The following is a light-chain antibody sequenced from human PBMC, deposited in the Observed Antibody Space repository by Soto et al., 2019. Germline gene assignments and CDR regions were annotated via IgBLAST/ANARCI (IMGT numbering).Light chain of an antibody. V-gene: IGLV2-23*01. CDR3: CSYAGSSTLV. J-gene: IGLJ2*01. Sequence: QSALTQPASVSGSPGQSITISCTGTSSDVGSYNLVSWYQPHPGKAPKLMIYEGSKRPSGVSNRFSGSKSGNTASLTISGLQAEDEADYYCCSYAGSSTLVFGGGTKVTVL. CDR2: EGS. CDR1: SSDVGSYNL.